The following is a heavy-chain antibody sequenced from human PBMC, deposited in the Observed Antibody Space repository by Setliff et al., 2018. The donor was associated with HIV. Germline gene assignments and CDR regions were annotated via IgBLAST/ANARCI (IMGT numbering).Heavy chain of an antibody. D-gene: IGHD2-2*01. J-gene: IGHJ6*02. V-gene: IGHV4-61*09. CDR2: FYTSGTT. CDR3: GTAMYYDYGLDV. CDR1: GGSLSSGSHY. Sequence: TLSLTCSVSGGSLSSGSHYCTWLRQAAGKGLEWIGHFYTSGTTNYNPSLDSRVTISVDTSKKQFSLKLSSVTAADAAVYYCGTAMYYDYGLDVWGQGIRVTVSS.